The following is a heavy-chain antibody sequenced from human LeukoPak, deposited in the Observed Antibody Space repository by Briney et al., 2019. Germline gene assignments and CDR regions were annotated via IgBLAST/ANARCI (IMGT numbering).Heavy chain of an antibody. Sequence: PGGSLRLSCAASGFSFSVYAMSWVRQAPGKGLEWVSGISGSGDSTYYADSAKGRFTIPRDTSKNTLYLQMNSLSAEDTAVYYCAKVGIAVAGPLYMDVWGKGTTVTVSS. CDR2: ISGSGDST. CDR1: GFSFSVYA. D-gene: IGHD6-19*01. CDR3: AKVGIAVAGPLYMDV. V-gene: IGHV3-23*01. J-gene: IGHJ6*03.